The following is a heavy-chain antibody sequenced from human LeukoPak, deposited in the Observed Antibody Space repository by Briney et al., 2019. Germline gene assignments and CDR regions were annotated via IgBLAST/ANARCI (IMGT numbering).Heavy chain of an antibody. J-gene: IGHJ4*02. CDR1: GYTFTGYY. V-gene: IGHV1-18*04. D-gene: IGHD3-10*01. CDR3: ARDQKLLWFGELLGPQDY. Sequence: ASVKVSCKASGYTFTGYYMHWVRQAPGQGLEWMGWISADNGNTNYAQKLQGRVTMTTHTSTSTAYMELRSLRSDDTAVYYCARDQKLLWFGELLGPQDYWGQGTLVTVSS. CDR2: ISADNGNT.